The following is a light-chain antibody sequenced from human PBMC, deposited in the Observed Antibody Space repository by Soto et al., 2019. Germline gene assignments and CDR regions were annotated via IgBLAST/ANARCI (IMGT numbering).Light chain of an antibody. J-gene: IGLJ3*02. Sequence: QSALTQPASVSGSPGQPITISCTGTSSDVGNYNLVSWYQQHPGKAPKVMIYEVSKRPPGVSNRFSGSKSGNTASLTISGLQAEDEADYYCCSYARSSTWVFGGGTKLTVL. V-gene: IGLV2-23*02. CDR3: CSYARSSTWV. CDR2: EVS. CDR1: SSDVGNYNL.